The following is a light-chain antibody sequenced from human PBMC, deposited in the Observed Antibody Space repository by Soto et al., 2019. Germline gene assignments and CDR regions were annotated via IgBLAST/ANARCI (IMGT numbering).Light chain of an antibody. J-gene: IGKJ4*01. Sequence: EIEMTQSPATLSGSPGERATLSCRASQSVNTNVAWYQQKPGQAPRLLIYGASTRAPGIPARFSGSGSGTEFALTVSSLQSEDFEIYYCPQYNHWPPWLTVGGGTKVEVK. CDR1: QSVNTN. CDR3: PQYNHWPPWLT. CDR2: GAS. V-gene: IGKV3-15*01.